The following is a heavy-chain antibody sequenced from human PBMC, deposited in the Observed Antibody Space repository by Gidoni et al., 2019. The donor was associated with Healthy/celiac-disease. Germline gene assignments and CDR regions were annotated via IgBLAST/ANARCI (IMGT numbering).Heavy chain of an antibody. V-gene: IGHV3-9*01. CDR1: GFTFDDYA. Sequence: EVQLVESGGGLVQPGRSLRLSCAASGFTFDDYAMHWVRQAPGKGLEWFSGISWNSGSIGYADSVKGRFTISRDNAKNSLYLQMNSLRAEDTALYYCAKTGSIAAAAHFDYWGQGTLVTVSS. CDR3: AKTGSIAAAAHFDY. D-gene: IGHD6-13*01. J-gene: IGHJ4*02. CDR2: ISWNSGSI.